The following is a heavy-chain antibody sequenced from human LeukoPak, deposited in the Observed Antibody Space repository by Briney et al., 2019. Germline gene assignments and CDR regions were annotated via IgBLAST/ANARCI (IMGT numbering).Heavy chain of an antibody. CDR1: GFTFSAYX. V-gene: IGHV3-23*01. Sequence: GGSLRLSCSASGFTFSAYXXXXXXQAPGXXXXXXXXXXXXXXTTYYADSVKGRFXXSRDNSKNTVYLQMNSLRAEDTAIYYCAKLPREYCSDTSCPNWFDTWGQGTLVTVSS. CDR3: AKLPREYCSDTSCPNWFDT. D-gene: IGHD2-2*01. CDR2: XXXXXXTT. J-gene: IGHJ5*02.